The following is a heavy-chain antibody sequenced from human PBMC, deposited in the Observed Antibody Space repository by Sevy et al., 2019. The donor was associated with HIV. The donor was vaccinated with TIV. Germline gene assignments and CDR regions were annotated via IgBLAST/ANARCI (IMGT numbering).Heavy chain of an antibody. CDR3: VKDYRKTMVAVALESWFDS. Sequence: GGSLRLSCAASEFTFSNYAMGWVRQAPGKGLEWVSAISGSGGHTFYADSVQGRFTISRDNSKNTLFLQLNSLRADDTAVYYCVKDYRKTMVAVALESWFDSWGRGALVTVSS. CDR1: EFTFSNYA. V-gene: IGHV3-23*01. J-gene: IGHJ5*01. D-gene: IGHD2-15*01. CDR2: ISGSGGHT.